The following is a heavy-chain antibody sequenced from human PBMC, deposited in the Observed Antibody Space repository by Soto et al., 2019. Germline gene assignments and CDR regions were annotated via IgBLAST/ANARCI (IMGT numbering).Heavy chain of an antibody. CDR1: GFTFSSYG. CDR3: AKGREGGSCVDACDR. V-gene: IGHV3-30*18. J-gene: IGHJ3*02. D-gene: IGHD2-15*01. Sequence: QVQLVESGGGVVQPGRSLRLSCEVSGFTFSSYGMHWVRQVPGKGLEWVAVISHHGSNKYFADSVKGRFTVSRDNPNNRLYLQMNSLRAEDTAVYYCAKGREGGSCVDACDRWGQGTMVTVSS. CDR2: ISHHGSNK.